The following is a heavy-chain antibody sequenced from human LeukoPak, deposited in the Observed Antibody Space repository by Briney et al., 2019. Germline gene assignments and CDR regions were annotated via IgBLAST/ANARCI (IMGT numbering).Heavy chain of an antibody. D-gene: IGHD3-3*01. CDR3: AKVAYYDFWSGYSPQDY. CDR2: ISGSGSST. Sequence: GGSLRLSCAASGFTLSSYAMSWVRQPPEKGLEWESAISGSGSSTYYADSAKGRSTISRDNSKHTLYLQMNSLRAEHTAVYSCAKVAYYDFWSGYSPQDYWGQGTLVTVSS. V-gene: IGHV3-23*01. CDR1: GFTLSSYA. J-gene: IGHJ4*02.